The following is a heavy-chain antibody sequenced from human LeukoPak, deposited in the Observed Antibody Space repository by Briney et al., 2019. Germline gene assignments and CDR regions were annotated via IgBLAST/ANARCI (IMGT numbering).Heavy chain of an antibody. CDR1: GGSVSSGSYY. V-gene: IGHV4-61*01. J-gene: IGHJ4*02. D-gene: IGHD5-24*01. CDR3: ARGARRDGYNFDY. CDR2: IYYSGST. Sequence: SETLSLTCTVSGGSVSSGSYYWTWIRQPPGKGLEWMGYIYYSGSTNYNPSLKSRLTISVDTSKNQFSLKLNSVIAADTAVYYCARGARRDGYNFDYWGQGTLVTVSS.